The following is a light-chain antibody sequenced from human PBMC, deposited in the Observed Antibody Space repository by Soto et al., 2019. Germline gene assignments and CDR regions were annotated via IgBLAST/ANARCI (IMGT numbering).Light chain of an antibody. V-gene: IGKV3D-20*02. Sequence: LSQGERATLSCRASQRVSNNYLAWYQQKPGQAPRLLIYGASTRATGIPDRFSGSGSGTEFTLTISSLQPEDSAVYYCQQRHMWPITFGQGTRLEIK. CDR2: GAS. CDR3: QQRHMWPIT. J-gene: IGKJ5*01. CDR1: QRVSNNY.